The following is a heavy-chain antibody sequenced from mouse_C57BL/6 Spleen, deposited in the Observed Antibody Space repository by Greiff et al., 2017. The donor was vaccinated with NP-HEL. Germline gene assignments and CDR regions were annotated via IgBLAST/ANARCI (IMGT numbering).Heavy chain of an antibody. J-gene: IGHJ1*03. Sequence: EVHLVESGGGLVKPGGSLKLSCAASGFTFSDYGMHWVRQAPEKGLEWVAYISSGSSTIYYADTVKGRFTISRDNAKNTLFLQMTSLRSGDTAMYYCARPSIYAGYYEYFDVWGTGTTVTVSS. V-gene: IGHV5-17*01. CDR3: ARPSIYAGYYEYFDV. CDR2: ISSGSSTI. D-gene: IGHD2-3*01. CDR1: GFTFSDYG.